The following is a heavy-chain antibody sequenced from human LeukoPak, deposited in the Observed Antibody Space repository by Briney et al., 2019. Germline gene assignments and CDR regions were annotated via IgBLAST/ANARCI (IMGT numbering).Heavy chain of an antibody. Sequence: PGGSLRLSCGASGFTFSNDWMSWVRQAPGKGLEWVGRFKSKTDGGTTDYAAPVKGRFTISRDDSKNTLYLQMNSLKTEDTAVCYCTTDLFFGCGSCPVEPSNWFDPWGQGTLVTVSS. V-gene: IGHV3-15*01. D-gene: IGHD2-15*01. CDR2: FKSKTDGGTT. CDR1: GFTFSNDW. CDR3: TTDLFFGCGSCPVEPSNWFDP. J-gene: IGHJ5*02.